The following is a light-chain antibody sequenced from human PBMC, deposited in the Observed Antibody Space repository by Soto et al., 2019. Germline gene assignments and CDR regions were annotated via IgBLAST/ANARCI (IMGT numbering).Light chain of an antibody. Sequence: DIQMTQSPSSLSASVGDRVTITCRASQSISSYLNWYQQKPGKAPKLLIYAASSLQSGVPSRFSGSGSGTDFTLTTSSLHPEAFATYYCQPSYSTPRTFGQGTKLEIK. CDR2: AAS. J-gene: IGKJ2*01. CDR3: QPSYSTPRT. CDR1: QSISSY. V-gene: IGKV1-39*01.